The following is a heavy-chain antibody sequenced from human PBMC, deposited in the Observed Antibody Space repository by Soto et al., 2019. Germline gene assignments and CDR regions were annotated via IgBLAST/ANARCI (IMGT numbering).Heavy chain of an antibody. CDR2: IYYSGST. J-gene: IGHJ4*02. V-gene: IGHV4-59*01. Sequence: NPSETLSLTCTVSGGSISSYYWSWIRQPPGKGLEWIGYIYYSGSTNYNPSLKSRVTISVDTSKNQFSLKLSSVTAADTAVYYCARVVGRIAAAGTLDNWGQGTLVTVSS. CDR1: GGSISSYY. CDR3: ARVVGRIAAAGTLDN. D-gene: IGHD6-13*01.